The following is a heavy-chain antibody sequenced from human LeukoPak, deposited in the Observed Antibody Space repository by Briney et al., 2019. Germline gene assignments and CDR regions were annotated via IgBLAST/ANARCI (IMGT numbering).Heavy chain of an antibody. V-gene: IGHV3-23*01. D-gene: IGHD3-10*01. CDR2: ISGNGGIT. CDR1: GFTFTGYA. J-gene: IGHJ4*02. Sequence: GGSLRLSCAASGFTFTGYAMSWVRQAPGKGLEWVSTISGNGGITYYADSVKGRFTISRDNSENTLYLQMNSLRAEDTAVYYCAKVGTMVRGYFDYWGQGTLVTVSS. CDR3: AKVGTMVRGYFDY.